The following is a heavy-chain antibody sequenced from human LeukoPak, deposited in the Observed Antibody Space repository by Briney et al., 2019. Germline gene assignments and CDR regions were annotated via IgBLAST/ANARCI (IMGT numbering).Heavy chain of an antibody. CDR2: IYYSGST. CDR1: GGSISSYY. Sequence: PSETLSLTCTVSGGSISSYYWSWIRQPPGKGLEWIGYIYYSGSTNYNPSLKSRVTISVDTSKNQFSLKLSSVTAADTAVYYCARETASSQNFDYWGQGTLVTVSS. D-gene: IGHD6-6*01. CDR3: ARETASSQNFDY. J-gene: IGHJ4*02. V-gene: IGHV4-59*01.